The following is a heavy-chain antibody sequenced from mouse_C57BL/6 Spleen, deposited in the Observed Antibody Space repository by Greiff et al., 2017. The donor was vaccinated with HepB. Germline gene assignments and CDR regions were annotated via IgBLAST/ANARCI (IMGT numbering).Heavy chain of an antibody. Sequence: VQLQQSGAELVRPGASVTLSCKASGYTFTDYEMHWVKQTPVHGLEWIGAIDPETGGTAYNQKFKGKAILTADKSSSTAYMELRSLTSEDSAVYYCTRPRGAWFAYWGQGTLVTVSA. V-gene: IGHV1-15*01. J-gene: IGHJ3*01. CDR2: IDPETGGT. CDR1: GYTFTDYE. CDR3: TRPRGAWFAY.